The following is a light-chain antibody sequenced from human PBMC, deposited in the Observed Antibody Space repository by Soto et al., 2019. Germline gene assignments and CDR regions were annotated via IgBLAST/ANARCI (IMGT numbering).Light chain of an antibody. CDR1: SSDVGGYNY. CDR2: DVS. CDR3: CSYAGSYTLV. J-gene: IGLJ2*01. V-gene: IGLV2-11*01. Sequence: QSALTQPRSVSGSPGQSATISCTGTSSDVGGYNYVSWYQQHPGKAPKLMIYDVSKRPSGVPDRFSGSKSGNMASLTISGLQAEDEADYYCCSYAGSYTLVFGGGTKVTVL.